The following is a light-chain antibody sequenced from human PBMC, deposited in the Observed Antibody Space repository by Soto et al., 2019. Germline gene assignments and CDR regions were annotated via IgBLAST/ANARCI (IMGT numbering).Light chain of an antibody. CDR3: QQYSSYSPIT. J-gene: IGKJ5*01. V-gene: IGKV1-9*01. Sequence: DIQLTQSPSFLSASVGDRVTITCRASQGISSYLAWYQQKPGKAPKLLIYAASTLQSGVPSRFSGSGSGTEFTLTINGLQPDDFATYYCQQYSSYSPITFGQGTRLEI. CDR1: QGISSY. CDR2: AAS.